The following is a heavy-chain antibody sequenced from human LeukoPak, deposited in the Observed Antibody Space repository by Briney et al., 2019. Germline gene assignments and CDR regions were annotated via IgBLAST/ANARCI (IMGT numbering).Heavy chain of an antibody. D-gene: IGHD4-23*01. CDR1: GGSFSGYH. CDR3: GRGQQVRWPPPIY. J-gene: IGHJ4*02. CDR2: IDPNGGT. V-gene: IGHV4-34*01. Sequence: PSETLSLTCAVSGGSFSGYHWTWIRQPPGKGLEWIGEIDPNGGTHYKPSPKSRVTMSLDTSKNHFSLKLSSVTAADTAVYYCGRGQQVRWPPPIYWGQGTLVTVSS.